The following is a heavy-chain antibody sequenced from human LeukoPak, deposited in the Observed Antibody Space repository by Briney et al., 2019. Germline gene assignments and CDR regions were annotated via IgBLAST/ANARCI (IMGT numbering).Heavy chain of an antibody. CDR3: ARRNYYGSGSYCFDY. CDR1: GGFFSGYY. Sequence: PWETLSLTCAVYGGFFSGYYWSWIRQPPAKELKWFLEINHSGITNYNPSLHSRFTISVDPSKNQFSLKMRSVTAPDTAVYYCARRNYYGSGSYCFDYWGQGTLVTVSS. V-gene: IGHV4-34*01. J-gene: IGHJ4*02. CDR2: INHSGIT. D-gene: IGHD3-10*01.